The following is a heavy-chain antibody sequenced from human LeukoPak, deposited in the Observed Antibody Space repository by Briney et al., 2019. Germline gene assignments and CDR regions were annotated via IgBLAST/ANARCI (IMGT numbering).Heavy chain of an antibody. CDR1: GYIFTNYG. Sequence: ASVRVSCKTSGYIFTNYGVSWVRQAPGQGLEWMGWINVYNGHTIYAQEFQGRVTLTTDTSTSTAHMDLRSLRSNDTAVYYCVRDSDHAPDYWGQGTLVTVSS. D-gene: IGHD3-10*01. CDR2: INVYNGHT. CDR3: VRDSDHAPDY. J-gene: IGHJ4*02. V-gene: IGHV1-18*01.